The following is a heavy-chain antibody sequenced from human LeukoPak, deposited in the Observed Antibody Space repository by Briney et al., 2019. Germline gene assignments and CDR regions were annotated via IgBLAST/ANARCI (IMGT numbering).Heavy chain of an antibody. D-gene: IGHD3-16*01. Sequence: GGSLRLFCAASGFTFSHYWMQWVRQAPGKGLVWVSRINSDGSSTTYADSVKGRFTISRDNAKNTLYLRMNSLRAEDTAEYYCARVWGSDAFDICGQGTMVTVSS. J-gene: IGHJ3*02. CDR1: GFTFSHYW. V-gene: IGHV3-74*01. CDR3: ARVWGSDAFDI. CDR2: INSDGSST.